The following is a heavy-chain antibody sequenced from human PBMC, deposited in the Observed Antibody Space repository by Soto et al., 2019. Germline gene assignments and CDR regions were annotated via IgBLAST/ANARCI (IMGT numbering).Heavy chain of an antibody. CDR2: ISWNSGST. V-gene: IGHV3-9*01. Sequence: EVQLVESGGGLVQPGRSLRLSCAASGFTFDDYAMHWVRQAPGKGLEWVSGISWNSGSTYYADSVKGRFTIFRDNSKNTLYLQMNSPRVEDTAVYFCATFPVYDPHTSGWYYFDYWGHGTLVTVSS. CDR1: GFTFDDYA. CDR3: ATFPVYDPHTSGWYYFDY. J-gene: IGHJ4*01. D-gene: IGHD6-19*01.